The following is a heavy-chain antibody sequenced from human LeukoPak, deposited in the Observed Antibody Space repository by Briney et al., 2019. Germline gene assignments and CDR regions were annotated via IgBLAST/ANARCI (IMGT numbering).Heavy chain of an antibody. CDR3: ARALYSSSSGAWFDS. D-gene: IGHD6-6*01. Sequence: PGGSLRLSCAASGFTFDDYAMHWVRQAPGKGLEWVSGISWNSGSIGYADSVKGRFTISRDNAKNSLYLQMNSLRAEDTAVYYCARALYSSSSGAWFDSWGQGTLVTVSS. V-gene: IGHV3-9*01. CDR2: ISWNSGSI. J-gene: IGHJ5*01. CDR1: GFTFDDYA.